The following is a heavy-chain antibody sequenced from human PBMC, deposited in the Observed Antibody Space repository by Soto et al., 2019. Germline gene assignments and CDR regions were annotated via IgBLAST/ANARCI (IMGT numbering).Heavy chain of an antibody. D-gene: IGHD5-12*01. J-gene: IGHJ6*02. CDR1: GFTFSSYA. CDR2: ISGSGGST. CDR3: AKTLANGYSGYDYPAIDYYGMYV. Sequence: PGGSLRLSCAASGFTFSSYAMSWVRQAPGKGLEWVSAISGSGGSTYYADSVKGRFTISRDNSKNTLYLQMNSLRAEDTAVYYCAKTLANGYSGYDYPAIDYYGMYVWGQGTTVTVSS. V-gene: IGHV3-23*01.